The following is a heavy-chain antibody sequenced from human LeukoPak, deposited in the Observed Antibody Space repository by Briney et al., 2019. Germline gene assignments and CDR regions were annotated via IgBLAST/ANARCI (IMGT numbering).Heavy chain of an antibody. J-gene: IGHJ3*02. CDR2: IYTSGST. D-gene: IGHD1-14*01. CDR1: GGSISSYY. Sequence: SETLSLTCTVSGGSISSYYWSWIRQPAGKGLEWIGRIYTSGSTNYNPSLKGRVTISVDTSKNQFSLKLTSVTAADTAVYYCASLAPEPDAFDIWGQGTMVTVSS. V-gene: IGHV4-4*07. CDR3: ASLAPEPDAFDI.